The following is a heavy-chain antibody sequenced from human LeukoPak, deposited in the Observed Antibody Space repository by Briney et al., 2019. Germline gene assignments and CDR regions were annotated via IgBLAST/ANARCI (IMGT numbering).Heavy chain of an antibody. V-gene: IGHV1-18*01. Sequence: GASVKVSCKASGYTFTSYGISWVRQAPGQGLEWMGWISAYNGNTNYAQKLQGRVTMTTDTSTSTAYMELRSLRSDDTAVYYCATRMTIFGAENDAFDIWGQGTMVTVSS. CDR2: ISAYNGNT. D-gene: IGHD3-3*01. CDR3: ATRMTIFGAENDAFDI. J-gene: IGHJ3*02. CDR1: GYTFTSYG.